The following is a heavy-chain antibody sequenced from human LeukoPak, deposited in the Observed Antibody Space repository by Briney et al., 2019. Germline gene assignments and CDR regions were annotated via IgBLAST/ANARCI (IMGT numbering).Heavy chain of an antibody. CDR1: GYTFPSYG. Sequence: ASVKVSCKASGYTFPSYGISWVRQAPGQGLEWMGWISAYNSNTNYAQKLQGRVTMTTDTSTSTAYMELRSLRSDDTAVYYCARDSRANYCSSTSCSGHFDYWGQGTLVTVSS. V-gene: IGHV1-18*01. D-gene: IGHD2-2*01. J-gene: IGHJ4*02. CDR3: ARDSRANYCSSTSCSGHFDY. CDR2: ISAYNSNT.